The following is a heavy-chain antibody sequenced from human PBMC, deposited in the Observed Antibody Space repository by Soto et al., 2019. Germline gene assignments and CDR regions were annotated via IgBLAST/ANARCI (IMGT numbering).Heavy chain of an antibody. D-gene: IGHD2-2*01. CDR2: TDHSGST. CDR1: GGSLTAYH. J-gene: IGHJ5*02. Sequence: SETLSLTCGVYGGSLTAYHWSWIRQPPGKGLEWIGETDHSGSTNYNPSLKSRVTISVDTSRNQFSLRLSSVTAADTAVYYCARVVRFCSSPSCRGRNWFDPWGQGTRVTVSS. CDR3: ARVVRFCSSPSCRGRNWFDP. V-gene: IGHV4-34*01.